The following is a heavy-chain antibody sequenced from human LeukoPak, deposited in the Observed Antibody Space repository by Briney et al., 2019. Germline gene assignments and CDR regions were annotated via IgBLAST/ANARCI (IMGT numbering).Heavy chain of an antibody. J-gene: IGHJ5*02. D-gene: IGHD6-13*01. CDR2: ISDSGGST. CDR3: AKRLEAAGFGNWLDP. Sequence: SGGSLRLSCAASGFTFSSYGMSWVRQAPGKGLEWVSSISDSGGSTYYADSLKGRFTISRDNSKNTLYLQMNSLRAEDTAVYYCAKRLEAAGFGNWLDPWGQGTLVTVSS. CDR1: GFTFSSYG. V-gene: IGHV3-23*01.